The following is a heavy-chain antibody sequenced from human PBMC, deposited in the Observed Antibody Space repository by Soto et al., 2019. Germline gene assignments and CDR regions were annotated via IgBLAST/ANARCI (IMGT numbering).Heavy chain of an antibody. J-gene: IGHJ6*02. CDR1: GYTFTSYD. D-gene: IGHD3-3*01. CDR2: MNPNSGNT. Sequence: GASVKVSCKASGYTFTSYDINWVRQATGQGLEWMGWMNPNSGNTGYAQKFQGRVTMTRNTSISTAYMELSSLRSEDTAVYYCATGYYDFWSGYFSDYYYGMDVWGQGTTVTVSS. V-gene: IGHV1-8*01. CDR3: ATGYYDFWSGYFSDYYYGMDV.